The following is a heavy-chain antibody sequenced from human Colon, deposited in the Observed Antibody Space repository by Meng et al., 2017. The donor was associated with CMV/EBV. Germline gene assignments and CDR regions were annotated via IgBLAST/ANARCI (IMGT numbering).Heavy chain of an antibody. V-gene: IGHV1-8*01. D-gene: IGHD4/OR15-4a*01. J-gene: IGHJ3*01. CDR3: ARSPAPGYGDSPLGVYAFDF. CDR1: GYTFTTYD. Sequence: ASVKVSCKASGYTFTTYDINWVRQAPGQGLEWMGWMNPQSGGTAYAQKFQGRVTISTDESTSTAYMELSSLRSEDTAVYYCARSPAPGYGDSPLGVYAFDFWGQGTMVTVSS. CDR2: MNPQSGGT.